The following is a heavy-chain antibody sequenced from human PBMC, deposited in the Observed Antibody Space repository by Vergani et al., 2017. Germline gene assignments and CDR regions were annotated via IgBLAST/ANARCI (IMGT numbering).Heavy chain of an antibody. CDR3: AKHFRGWGMDY. CDR1: GFTLSNYD. D-gene: IGHD3-16*01. V-gene: IGHV3-30*02. J-gene: IGHJ4*02. Sequence: QVQLVESGGGVVQRGGSLRLSCATSGFTLSNYDMQWIRQVPGKGLEFVAFIQFDGSNQYYADSVKGRFTLSRDFSKNTLYLQMNSLRTDDTATYYCAKHFRGWGMDYWGQGTQVIVSS. CDR2: IQFDGSNQ.